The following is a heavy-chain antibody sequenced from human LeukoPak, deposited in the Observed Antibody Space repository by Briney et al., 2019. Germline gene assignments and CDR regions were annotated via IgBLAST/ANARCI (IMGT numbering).Heavy chain of an antibody. Sequence: PSGALSLTCAVSGGSTSGSHWWSWVRQPPGKGLEWIGEIFYSESTNYNPSLKSRVTISVDTSKNQFSLKLSSVTAADTAVYFCARGPYSYDSSGAFDIWGQGTMVTVSS. CDR1: GGSTSGSHW. D-gene: IGHD3-22*01. V-gene: IGHV4-4*02. CDR2: IFYSEST. CDR3: ARGPYSYDSSGAFDI. J-gene: IGHJ3*02.